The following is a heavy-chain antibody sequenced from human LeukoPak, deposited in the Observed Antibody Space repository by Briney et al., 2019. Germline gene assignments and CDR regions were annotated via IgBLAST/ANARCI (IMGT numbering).Heavy chain of an antibody. V-gene: IGHV4-34*01. D-gene: IGHD6-19*01. J-gene: IGHJ4*02. CDR1: GGSFSGYY. Sequence: SETLSLTCAVYGGSFSGYYWSWIRQPPGKGLEWIGEINHSGSTNYNPSLKSRVTISVDTSKNQFSLKLCSVTAADTAVYYCARVGLSSGWYGDYWGQGTLVTVSS. CDR3: ARVGLSSGWYGDY. CDR2: INHSGST.